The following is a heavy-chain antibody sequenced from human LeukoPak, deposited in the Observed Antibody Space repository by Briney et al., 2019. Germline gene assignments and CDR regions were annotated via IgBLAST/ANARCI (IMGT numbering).Heavy chain of an antibody. Sequence: GASGKVSCKASGYTFTSYGISWVRQAPGQGLEWRGWISAYNGNTNYAQKLQGRVTMTTDTSTSTAYMELRSLRSDDTAVYYCARAISAATYWVTTFDYWGQGTLVTVSS. D-gene: IGHD6-25*01. CDR3: ARAISAATYWVTTFDY. CDR1: GYTFTSYG. J-gene: IGHJ4*02. CDR2: ISAYNGNT. V-gene: IGHV1-18*01.